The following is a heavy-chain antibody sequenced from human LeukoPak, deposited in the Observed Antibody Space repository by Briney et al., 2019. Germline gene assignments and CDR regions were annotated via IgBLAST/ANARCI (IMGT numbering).Heavy chain of an antibody. D-gene: IGHD3-3*01. J-gene: IGHJ5*02. Sequence: VASVKVSCKASGYTFTSYGISWVRQAPGQGLEWMGWISAYNGNTNYAQKLQGRVTMTTDTSTSTAYMELRSLRSDDTAVYYCARDSITIFGVVIRFDPWGQGTLVTVSS. V-gene: IGHV1-18*01. CDR3: ARDSITIFGVVIRFDP. CDR1: GYTFTSYG. CDR2: ISAYNGNT.